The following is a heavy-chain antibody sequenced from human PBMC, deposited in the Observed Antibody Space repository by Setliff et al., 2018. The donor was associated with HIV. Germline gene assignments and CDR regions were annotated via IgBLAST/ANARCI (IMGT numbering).Heavy chain of an antibody. CDR1: GFTFNSYA. Sequence: PGGSLRLSCAASGFTFNSYAMHWVRQAPGKGLEWVALISYADSVKGRFTVSRDNYRNTVFLQMNSLRMEDTAVFYCARDAGRWGSYYYFRYMDVWGKGTTVTVSS. V-gene: IGHV3-30*04. CDR2: IS. D-gene: IGHD3-16*01. CDR3: ARDAGRWGSYYYFRYMDV. J-gene: IGHJ6*03.